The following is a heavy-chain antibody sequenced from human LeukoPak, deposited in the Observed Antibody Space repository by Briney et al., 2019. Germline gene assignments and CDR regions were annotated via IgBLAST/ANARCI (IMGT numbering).Heavy chain of an antibody. V-gene: IGHV3-7*03. CDR3: VKDSPPRYSGSPPAY. CDR2: INKDGGEK. Sequence: PGGSLRLSCAASGFTFSSYWMSWVSQAPGKGLEWVANINKDGGEKYYVDSVKGRFTISRDNAKNSLYLQMNSLRADDTAVYYCVKDSPPRYSGSPPAYWGQGTLVTVSS. D-gene: IGHD1-26*01. J-gene: IGHJ4*02. CDR1: GFTFSSYW.